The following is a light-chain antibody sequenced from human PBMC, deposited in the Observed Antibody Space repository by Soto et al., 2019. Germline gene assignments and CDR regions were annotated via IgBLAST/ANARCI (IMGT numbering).Light chain of an antibody. J-gene: IGKJ1*01. CDR2: GAS. CDR3: QQYGSSPWT. Sequence: EIVLTQSPGTLSLSPGERATLSCRASQSVSSSYLAWYQQKPGQAPRLLIYGASNRATGIPDRISGSGSGTDFTLTISRLEPEDFAVYYCQQYGSSPWTFGRGTKVEIK. CDR1: QSVSSSY. V-gene: IGKV3-20*01.